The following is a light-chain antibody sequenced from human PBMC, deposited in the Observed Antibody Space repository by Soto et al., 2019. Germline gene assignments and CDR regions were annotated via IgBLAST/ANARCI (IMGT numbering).Light chain of an antibody. V-gene: IGKV3-20*01. J-gene: IGKJ1*01. Sequence: ESMVTQWQGTLSLSPGERATLSCRASQSVSSSFLAWYQQKPGPAPRLVIYGASYRATGISDRFSGSGAGTDFTLTISRLEPEDFAVYYCQQYGSSPRTFGQGTKVDIK. CDR2: GAS. CDR1: QSVSSSF. CDR3: QQYGSSPRT.